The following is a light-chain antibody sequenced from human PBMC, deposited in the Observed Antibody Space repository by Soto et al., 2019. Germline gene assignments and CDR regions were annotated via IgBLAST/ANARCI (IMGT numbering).Light chain of an antibody. Sequence: IVLTQSPGTLSLSPGDRATLSCRASQSVPRRYLAWYQQHPGQAPRLLIYGASTRATGIPDRFSGSGSGTEFTLTISRLEPEDFAVYYCQQDYNLPLTFGQGTKVDIK. J-gene: IGKJ1*01. V-gene: IGKV3-20*01. CDR2: GAS. CDR1: QSVPRRY. CDR3: QQDYNLPLT.